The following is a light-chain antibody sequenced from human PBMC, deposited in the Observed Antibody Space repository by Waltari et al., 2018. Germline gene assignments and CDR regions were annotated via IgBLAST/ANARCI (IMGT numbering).Light chain of an antibody. CDR1: QSVPSN. J-gene: IGKJ5*01. V-gene: IGKV3-15*01. CDR2: EAS. Sequence: EVVMTQSPATLSVSPGERATLSCRASQSVPSNLAWYQQNPGQAPRLLIYEASTRATGISARFRGSGSGTEFTLTISSLQSEDSAVYYCQQYNRWPPITFGQGTRLEIK. CDR3: QQYNRWPPIT.